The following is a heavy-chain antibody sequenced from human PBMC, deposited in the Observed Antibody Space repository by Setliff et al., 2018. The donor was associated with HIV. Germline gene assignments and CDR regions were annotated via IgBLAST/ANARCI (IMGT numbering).Heavy chain of an antibody. CDR1: GFTFGDYA. V-gene: IGHV3-49*04. J-gene: IGHJ4*02. CDR2: IRSEGYGGTT. Sequence: PGGSLRLSCTASGFTFGDYAMAWVRQAPGKGLDWVAFIRSEGYGGTTENAASVKGRFTISRDDSKSVAYLQMNTLRAEDTAVYFCARSPYGDYGLDYWGQGTLVTVSS. CDR3: ARSPYGDYGLDY. D-gene: IGHD4-17*01.